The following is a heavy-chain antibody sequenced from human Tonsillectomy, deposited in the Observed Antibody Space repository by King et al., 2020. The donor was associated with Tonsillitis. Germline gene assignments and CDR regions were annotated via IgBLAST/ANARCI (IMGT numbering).Heavy chain of an antibody. CDR2: IHRDGST. CDR1: EFSVSSHY. D-gene: IGHD6-19*01. Sequence: VQLVESGGGLVQPGGSLRLSCAASEFSVSSHYMTWVRQAPGKGLYWVAIIHRDGSTYYGNSVKGRFTVSRDNSKNTVYLQMNSLRAEDTAVYYCASGASRTAVTGTPYWGQGTLVTVSS. V-gene: IGHV3-66*01. CDR3: ASGASRTAVTGTPY. J-gene: IGHJ4*02.